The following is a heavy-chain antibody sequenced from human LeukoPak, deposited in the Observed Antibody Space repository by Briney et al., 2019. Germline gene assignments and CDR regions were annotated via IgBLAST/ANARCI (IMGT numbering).Heavy chain of an antibody. J-gene: IGHJ6*03. V-gene: IGHV3-21*01. D-gene: IGHD3-16*01. CDR3: ARVAGDPSYYYMDV. CDR2: ISSGSSYI. Sequence: GGSLRLSCAASAFTLSTYRMNWVRQAPGKGLEGVSSISSGSSYIYHADSVKCRFTIYRHNAKNSLSLKMNSLRAEDTAVYYCARVAGDPSYYYMDVWGKGTTVTVSS. CDR1: AFTLSTYR.